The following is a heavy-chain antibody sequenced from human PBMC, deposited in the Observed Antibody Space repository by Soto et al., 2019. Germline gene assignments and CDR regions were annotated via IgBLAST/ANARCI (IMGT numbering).Heavy chain of an antibody. CDR2: MSYDGGNE. Sequence: PGGSLRLSCAASGFTFSNYAMHWVRQAPGKGLEWVSSMSYDGGNEDYTDSVKGRFSISRDNSKNTLYLQMNSLRVEDTAVYYCARETGYSTIWSHFDYWGQGTLVTVSS. J-gene: IGHJ4*02. CDR3: ARETGYSTIWSHFDY. D-gene: IGHD6-13*01. CDR1: GFTFSNYA. V-gene: IGHV3-30-3*01.